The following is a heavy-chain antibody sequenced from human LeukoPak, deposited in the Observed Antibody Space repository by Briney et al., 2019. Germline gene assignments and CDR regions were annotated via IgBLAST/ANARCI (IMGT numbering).Heavy chain of an antibody. D-gene: IGHD5-18*01. V-gene: IGHV4-39*07. Sequence: SETLSLTCTVSGGSISSSSYYWGWIRQPPGKGLEWIGSIYYSGSTYYNPSLKSRVTISVDTSKNQSSLKLSSVTAADTAMYYCARVGQRGYTYGYDYWGQGTLVTVSS. CDR1: GGSISSSSYY. J-gene: IGHJ4*02. CDR3: ARVGQRGYTYGYDY. CDR2: IYYSGST.